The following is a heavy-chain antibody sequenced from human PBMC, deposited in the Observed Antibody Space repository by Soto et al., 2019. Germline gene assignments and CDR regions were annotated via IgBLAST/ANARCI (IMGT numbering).Heavy chain of an antibody. CDR2: IYYSGST. D-gene: IGHD6-19*01. CDR1: GGSISSSSYY. Sequence: PSETLSLTCTVSGGSISSSSYYWGWIRQPPGKGLEWIGSIYYSGSTYYNPSLKSRVTISVDTSKNQFSLKLSSVTAADTAVYYCARRERNSSGWKYYYYYGMDVWGQGTTVTVSS. CDR3: ARRERNSSGWKYYYYYGMDV. V-gene: IGHV4-39*01. J-gene: IGHJ6*02.